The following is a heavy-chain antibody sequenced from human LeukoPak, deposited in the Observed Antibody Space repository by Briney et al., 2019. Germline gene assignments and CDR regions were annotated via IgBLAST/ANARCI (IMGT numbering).Heavy chain of an antibody. CDR2: IYTSGST. D-gene: IGHD3-3*02. J-gene: IGHJ4*02. CDR3: ASFSIGGGTFDY. Sequence: SDTLSLTCTVSGGSISSYYWSWIRQPAGKGLEWIGRIYTSGSTNYNPSLKSRVTMSVDTSKNQFSLKLSSVTAADTAVYYRASFSIGGGTFDYLVQGTIFTVSS. V-gene: IGHV4-4*07. CDR1: GGSISSYY.